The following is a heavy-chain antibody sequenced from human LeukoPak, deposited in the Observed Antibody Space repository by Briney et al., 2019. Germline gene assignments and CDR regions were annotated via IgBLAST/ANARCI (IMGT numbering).Heavy chain of an antibody. CDR3: ARHYGSGTIDY. J-gene: IGHJ4*02. CDR1: GSTFSGYS. D-gene: IGHD3-10*01. Sequence: GGSLRLSCAASGSTFSGYSMIWVRQAPGKGLAWVSYISRSSSTIYYADSVKGRFTISRDYAKTSVYLQMNSLRGEDTAVYYCARHYGSGTIDYWGQGTLVTVSS. CDR2: ISRSSSTI. V-gene: IGHV3-48*01.